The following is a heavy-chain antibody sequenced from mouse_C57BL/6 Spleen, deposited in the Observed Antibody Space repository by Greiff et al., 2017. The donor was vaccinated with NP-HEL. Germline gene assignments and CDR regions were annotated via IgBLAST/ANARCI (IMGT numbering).Heavy chain of an antibody. J-gene: IGHJ2*01. D-gene: IGHD2-1*01. CDR3: ARREGYGNYFFFDY. CDR1: GYTFTSYW. V-gene: IGHV1-64*01. CDR2: IHPNSGST. Sequence: QVQLKQPGAELVKPGASVKLSCKASGYTFTSYWMHWVKQRPGQGLEWIGMIHPNSGSTNYNEKFKSKATLTVDKSSSTAYMQLSSLTSEDSAVYYCARREGYGNYFFFDYWGQGTTLTVSS.